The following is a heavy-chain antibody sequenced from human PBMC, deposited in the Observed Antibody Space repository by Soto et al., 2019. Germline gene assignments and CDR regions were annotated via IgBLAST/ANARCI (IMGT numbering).Heavy chain of an antibody. CDR2: ITPLFGAP. V-gene: IGHV1-69*01. Sequence: QVQLVQSGAEVKKPGSSVKVSCQASGGTFSAYAINWVRQAPGQGLEWLGGITPLFGAPDYAQNFQGRVTIIADESTRTACMELSSLRSEDTAVYYCVWERRGEDAFDVWGQGTMVTVSS. CDR1: GGTFSAYA. CDR3: VWERRGEDAFDV. D-gene: IGHD1-1*01. J-gene: IGHJ3*01.